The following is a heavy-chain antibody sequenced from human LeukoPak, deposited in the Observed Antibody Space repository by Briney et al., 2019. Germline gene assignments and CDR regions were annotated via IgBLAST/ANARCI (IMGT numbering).Heavy chain of an antibody. CDR1: GGTFSSYA. J-gene: IGHJ6*02. D-gene: IGHD4-17*01. CDR2: IIPIFGTA. Sequence: SVKVSCKASGGTFSSYAISWVRQAPGQGLEWMGGIIPIFGTANYAQKFLGRVTITADESTSTAYMELSSLRSEDTAVYYCARVTTVTTSIYYYYYGMDVWGQGTTVTVSS. V-gene: IGHV1-69*13. CDR3: ARVTTVTTSIYYYYYGMDV.